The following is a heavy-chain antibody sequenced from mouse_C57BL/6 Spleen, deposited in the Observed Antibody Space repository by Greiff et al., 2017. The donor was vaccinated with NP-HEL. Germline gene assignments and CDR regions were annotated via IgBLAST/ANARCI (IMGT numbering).Heavy chain of an antibody. J-gene: IGHJ3*01. D-gene: IGHD2-5*01. Sequence: VQLKQSGPELVKPGASVKISCKASGYTFTDYYMNWVKQSHGKSLEWIGDINPNNGGTSYNQKFKGKATLTVDKSSSTAYMELRSLTSEDSAVYYCARRGYYSNYFAYWGQGTLVTVAA. V-gene: IGHV1-26*01. CDR3: ARRGYYSNYFAY. CDR1: GYTFTDYY. CDR2: INPNNGGT.